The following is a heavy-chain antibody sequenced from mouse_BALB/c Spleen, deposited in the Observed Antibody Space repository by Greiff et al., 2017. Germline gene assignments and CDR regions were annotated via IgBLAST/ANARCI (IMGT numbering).Heavy chain of an antibody. CDR1: GFTFSSFG. Sequence: EVMLVESGGGLVQPGGSRKLSCAASGFTFSSFGMHWVRQAPEKGLEWVAYISSGSSTIYYADTVKGRFTISRDNPKNTLFLQMTSLRSEDTAMYYCASWGNSRFAYWGQGTLVTVSA. D-gene: IGHD2-1*01. CDR2: ISSGSSTI. J-gene: IGHJ3*01. CDR3: ASWGNSRFAY. V-gene: IGHV5-17*02.